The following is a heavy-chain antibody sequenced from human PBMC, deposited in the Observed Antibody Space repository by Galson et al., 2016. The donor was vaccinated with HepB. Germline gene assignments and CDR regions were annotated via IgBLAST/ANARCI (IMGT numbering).Heavy chain of an antibody. J-gene: IGHJ5*01. CDR1: GFTFSNYA. CDR2: IGGTSGAT. CDR3: AKYRGLDWKYFFGS. Sequence: SLRLSCAASGFTFSNYAMSWVRQAPGKGLEWVSAIGGTSGATHYADSVKGRVTISRDNSKNTLHLQMNSLRADDTAVYYCAKYRGLDWKYFFGSWGQGTLVTVSS. D-gene: IGHD1-7*01. V-gene: IGHV3-23*01.